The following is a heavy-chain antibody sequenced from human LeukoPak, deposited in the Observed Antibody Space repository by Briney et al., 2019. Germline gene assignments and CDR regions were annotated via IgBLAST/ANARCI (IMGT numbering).Heavy chain of an antibody. CDR2: IHHGGST. J-gene: IGHJ6*03. Sequence: PSETLSLTCTVSSYSISRGYYWGWIRQSPGKGLEWIGNIHHGGSTSYNPSLKSRVTISLDMSKNQFSLKLSSVTAADTAVYYCARVAAMVAGYYYMDVWGKGTTVTISS. CDR3: ARVAAMVAGYYYMDV. CDR1: SYSISRGYY. V-gene: IGHV4-38-2*02. D-gene: IGHD5-18*01.